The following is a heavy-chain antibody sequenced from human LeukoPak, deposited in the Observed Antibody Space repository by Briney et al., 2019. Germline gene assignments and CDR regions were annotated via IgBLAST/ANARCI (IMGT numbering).Heavy chain of an antibody. V-gene: IGHV4-39*07. Sequence: SETLSLTCTVSGDSISTSNSYWGWIRQPPGKGLEWIGSIYYSGNTYYNASLKSRVTISIDTSKNQFSLKLSSMTAADTAVYYCARVYLGYYYYMDVWDKGTTVTVSS. D-gene: IGHD2-2*02. CDR1: GDSISTSNSY. CDR3: ARVYLGYYYYMDV. CDR2: IYYSGNT. J-gene: IGHJ6*03.